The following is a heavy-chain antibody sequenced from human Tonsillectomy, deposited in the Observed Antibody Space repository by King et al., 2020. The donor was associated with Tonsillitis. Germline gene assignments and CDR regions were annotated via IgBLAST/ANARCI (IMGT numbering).Heavy chain of an antibody. CDR2: ISAYNGNT. CDR1: GYTFISYG. D-gene: IGHD2-2*01. J-gene: IGHJ3*02. Sequence: QLVQSGAEVKKPGASVKVSCEASGYTFISYGISWVRQAPGQGLEWMGWISAYNGNTDFAQNLQGRVTLTTDTTTSTAYMGLRSLRSDDTAVYYCARRACSSTSCYRGDAFDIWGQGTMVTVSS. V-gene: IGHV1-18*01. CDR3: ARRACSSTSCYRGDAFDI.